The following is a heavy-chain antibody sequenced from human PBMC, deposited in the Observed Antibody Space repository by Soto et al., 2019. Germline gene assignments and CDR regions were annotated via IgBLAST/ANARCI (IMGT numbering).Heavy chain of an antibody. CDR2: IDTGNHNT. D-gene: IGHD1-20*01. CDR1: GYTFTSYA. CDR3: ARGYNWNYGMDV. Sequence: ASVKVSCKASGYTFTSYAIHWLRQAPGQSLEWMGWIDTGNHNTKYSQEFQGRVTITADTFANTADMELSSLSSEDTAVYYCARGYNWNYGMDVWGQGTTVTVSS. V-gene: IGHV1-3*03. J-gene: IGHJ6*02.